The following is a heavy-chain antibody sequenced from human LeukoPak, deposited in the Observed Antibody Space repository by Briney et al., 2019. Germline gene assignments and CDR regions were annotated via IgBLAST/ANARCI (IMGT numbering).Heavy chain of an antibody. D-gene: IGHD1-26*01. CDR1: GFTFSTYA. CDR3: AKATVGATDSYFDY. Sequence: VGSLRLSCAASGFTFSTYAMSWVRQAPGKGLEWVSGISGSGGSTYYADSVKGRFTISRDNSKNTLYLQMNSLRAEDTAVYYCAKATVGATDSYFDYWGQGTLVTVSS. J-gene: IGHJ4*02. CDR2: ISGSGGST. V-gene: IGHV3-23*01.